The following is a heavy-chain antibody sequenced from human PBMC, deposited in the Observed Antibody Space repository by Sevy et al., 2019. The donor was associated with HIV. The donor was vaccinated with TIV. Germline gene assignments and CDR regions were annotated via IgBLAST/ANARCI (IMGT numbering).Heavy chain of an antibody. V-gene: IGHV3-30*03. CDR2: ISYDGSDI. CDR1: GFTFSDYG. D-gene: IGHD1-26*01. CDR3: SNRAGGSDWGGFDY. Sequence: GGSLRLSCEVSGFTFSDYGMHWVRQAPGKGLEWLAVISYDGSDIYYPDSVGGRFTVSRDNSKNTLYLQMNSLRPEDTAVYYCSNRAGGSDWGGFDYWGQGTLVTVSS. J-gene: IGHJ4*02.